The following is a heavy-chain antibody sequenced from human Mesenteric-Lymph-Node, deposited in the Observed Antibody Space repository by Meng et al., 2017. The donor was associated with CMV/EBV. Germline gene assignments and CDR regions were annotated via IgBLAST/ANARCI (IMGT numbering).Heavy chain of an antibody. J-gene: IGHJ2*01. Sequence: GGSLRLSCAASGFTFDDYGMHWVRQAPGKGLEWVSGISWNSGSIGYADSVKGRFTISRDNAKNSLYLQMNSLRAEDTALYHCAKDFYSNYRYFDLWGRGTLVTVSS. CDR2: ISWNSGSI. CDR3: AKDFYSNYRYFDL. CDR1: GFTFDDYG. V-gene: IGHV3-9*01. D-gene: IGHD4-11*01.